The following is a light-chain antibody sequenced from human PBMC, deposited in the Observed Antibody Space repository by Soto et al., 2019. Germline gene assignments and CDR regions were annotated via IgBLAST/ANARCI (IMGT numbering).Light chain of an antibody. V-gene: IGKV3-20*01. CDR3: QKYNNWPRK. J-gene: IGKJ1*01. Sequence: EIVLTQSPGTLSLSPGERATLSCRASQSVSSFLARYQQKPGQAPRLLIYDASSRATGIPDRFSGSGSGTDFTLTISRLEAEDFAVYFCQKYNNWPRKFGQGTKVDIK. CDR2: DAS. CDR1: QSVSSF.